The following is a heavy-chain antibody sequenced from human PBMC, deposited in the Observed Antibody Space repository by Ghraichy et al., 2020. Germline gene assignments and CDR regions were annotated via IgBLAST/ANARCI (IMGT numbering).Heavy chain of an antibody. D-gene: IGHD5-18*01. V-gene: IGHV3-21*01. J-gene: IGHJ6*03. Sequence: GGSLRLSCAASGFTFSSYTMTWVRQAPGKGLEWVSTITSSSGKYTFYADSVKGRFTISRDDAKNSLFLLMSSLRDEDTAVYYCARPPIGGYSYDLGDYMDVWGKGTSVTVSS. CDR1: GFTFSSYT. CDR2: ITSSSGKYT. CDR3: ARPPIGGYSYDLGDYMDV.